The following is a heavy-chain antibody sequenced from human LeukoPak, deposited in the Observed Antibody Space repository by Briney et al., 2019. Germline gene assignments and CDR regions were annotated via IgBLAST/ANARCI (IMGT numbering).Heavy chain of an antibody. CDR3: AREDDTGRYMGDDAFDI. V-gene: IGHV1-69*06. J-gene: IGHJ3*02. D-gene: IGHD1-26*01. CDR1: GGTFNSYA. Sequence: GASVKVSCKASGGTFNSYAISWVRQAPGQGLEWMGGIIPMSDTANYPQKFRGTLTITADIPTSTVYMELSSLRSEDTAVYYCAREDDTGRYMGDDAFDIWGQGTMVTVSS. CDR2: IIPMSDTA.